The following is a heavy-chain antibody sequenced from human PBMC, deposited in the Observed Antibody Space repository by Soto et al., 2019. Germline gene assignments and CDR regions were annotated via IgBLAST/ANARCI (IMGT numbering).Heavy chain of an antibody. J-gene: IGHJ4*02. Sequence: EVQILESGGGLVQPGGSLRLSCAASGFPFSNYAMAWVRQAPGKGLEWVSAISGTTGHAFYADSVKDRFTISRDNSKNTLYLQMDSLRAEGTAVYHCARTPSEYIWGSYLRYYEYWGQGTLVTVSS. CDR2: ISGTTGHA. D-gene: IGHD3-16*01. CDR1: GFPFSNYA. V-gene: IGHV3-23*01. CDR3: ARTPSEYIWGSYLRYYEY.